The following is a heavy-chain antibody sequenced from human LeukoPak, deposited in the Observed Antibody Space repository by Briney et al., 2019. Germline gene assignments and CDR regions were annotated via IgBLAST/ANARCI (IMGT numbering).Heavy chain of an antibody. D-gene: IGHD5-24*01. CDR3: ARDRRRDGYNFDI. CDR2: IYYSGST. J-gene: IGHJ4*02. Sequence: GSLRLSCAASGFTFTYYAMDWVRQPPGKGLEWIGSIYYSGSTSYSPSLKSRVTISVDTSKSQFSLKLSSVTAADTAVYYCARDRRRDGYNFDIWGQGTLVTVSS. V-gene: IGHV4-39*07. CDR1: GFTFTYYA.